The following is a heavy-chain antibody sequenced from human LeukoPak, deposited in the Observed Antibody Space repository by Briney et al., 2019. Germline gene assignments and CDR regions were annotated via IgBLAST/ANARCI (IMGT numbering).Heavy chain of an antibody. CDR2: ISSSSTI. J-gene: IGHJ6*03. V-gene: IGHV3-48*04. CDR3: ARDFGSSYYYYYYMDV. CDR1: GFTFSSYS. Sequence: GGSLRLSCAASGFTFSSYSVNWVRQAPGKGLEWVSYISSSSTIYYADSVKGRFTISRDNAKNSLYLQMNSLRAEDTAVYYCARDFGSSYYYYYYMDVWGKGTTVTVSS. D-gene: IGHD6-6*01.